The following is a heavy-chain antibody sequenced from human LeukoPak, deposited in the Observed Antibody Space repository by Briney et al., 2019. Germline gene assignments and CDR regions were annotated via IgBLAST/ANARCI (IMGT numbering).Heavy chain of an antibody. CDR1: GGSISSGSYY. V-gene: IGHV4-61*02. D-gene: IGHD3-3*01. Sequence: PSETLSLTCTVSGGSISSGSYYWSWVRQPPGRGLEWIGRIYTSGSTYYNPSLKSRVTISVDTSKNQFSLKLSSVTAADTAVYYCASLTYYDFWSGYYTWNYFDYWGQGALVTVSS. CDR3: ASLTYYDFWSGYYTWNYFDY. J-gene: IGHJ4*02. CDR2: IYTSGST.